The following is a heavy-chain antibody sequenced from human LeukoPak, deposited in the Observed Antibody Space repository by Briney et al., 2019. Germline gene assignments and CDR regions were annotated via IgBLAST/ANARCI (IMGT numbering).Heavy chain of an antibody. CDR1: GFTFSSYV. J-gene: IGHJ1*01. CDR3: ARGGGSGYRRPRYFQH. Sequence: GGSLRLSCAASGFTFSSYVMHWVRQAPGKGLEWVAIISYDGSNEYYADSVKGRFTISRDNSKNTLYLQMNSLRAADTAVYYCARGGGSGYRRPRYFQHWGQGTLVTVSS. D-gene: IGHD3-22*01. V-gene: IGHV3-30*04. CDR2: ISYDGSNE.